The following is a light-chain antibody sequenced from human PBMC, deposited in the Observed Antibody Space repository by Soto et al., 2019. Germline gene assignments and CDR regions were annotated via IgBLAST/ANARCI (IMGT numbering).Light chain of an antibody. J-gene: IGKJ5*01. CDR3: QQYGDSPVT. CDR1: QSVNFY. CDR2: DAS. V-gene: IGKV3-20*01. Sequence: EIVLTQSPGSLALSPGERATLSCRASQSVNFYLAWYQQKPGQAPRLLISDASSRATDVPDRFSGSGSGTDFSLTISRLEPEDFAVYYCQQYGDSPVTFGQGTRLEIK.